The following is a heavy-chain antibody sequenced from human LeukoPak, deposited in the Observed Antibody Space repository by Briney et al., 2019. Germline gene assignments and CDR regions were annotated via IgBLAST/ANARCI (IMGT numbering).Heavy chain of an antibody. J-gene: IGHJ4*02. D-gene: IGHD7-27*01. CDR3: ARDRDWGCSYCSY. CDR2: IWFDGSNK. V-gene: IGHV3-33*01. Sequence: GGSLILSCAASGFTFSSYGMHWVRQAPGKGLEWVAVIWFDGSNKYYADSVKGRFTISRDNSKNTLYLQMNSLRAEDTAVYYCARDRDWGCSYCSYWGQGTLVTVYS. CDR1: GFTFSSYG.